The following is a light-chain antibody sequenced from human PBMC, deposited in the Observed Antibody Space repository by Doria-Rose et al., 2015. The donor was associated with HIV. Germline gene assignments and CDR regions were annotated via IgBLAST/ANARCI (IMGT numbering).Light chain of an antibody. CDR3: QQYYDTPS. CDR2: CAS. CDR1: QSLLYNSKNY. V-gene: IGKV4-1*01. Sequence: TQSPESLGMSLGERATLNCKSNQSLLYNSKNYLAWYQQKPGQPPKLLIYCASTRQSGVPARFSGSGSGTDFTLTISSLEAEDVAVYYCQQYYDTPSFGPGTTVDIK. J-gene: IGKJ3*01.